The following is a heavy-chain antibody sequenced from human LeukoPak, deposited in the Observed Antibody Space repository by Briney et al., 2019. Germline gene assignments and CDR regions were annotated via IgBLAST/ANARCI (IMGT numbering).Heavy chain of an antibody. D-gene: IGHD3-16*02. CDR3: AKGAHYDYVWGSYRYTSLFDY. CDR1: GFTFSSYA. CDR2: ISYDGSNK. J-gene: IGHJ4*02. Sequence: PGGSLRLSCAASGFTFSSYAMHWVRQAPGKGLEWVAVISYDGSNKYYADSVKGRFTISRDNSKNTLYLQMNSLRAEDTAVYYCAKGAHYDYVWGSYRYTSLFDYWGQGTLVTVSS. V-gene: IGHV3-30-3*01.